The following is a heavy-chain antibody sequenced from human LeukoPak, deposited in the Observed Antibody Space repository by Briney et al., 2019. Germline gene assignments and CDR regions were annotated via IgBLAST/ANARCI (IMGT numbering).Heavy chain of an antibody. CDR3: AREGMRGVVQNAIDY. CDR2: IYYSGST. CDR1: GGSISSGDYY. Sequence: SQTLSLTCTVSGGSISSGDYYWSWIRQPPGKGLEWVGYIYYSGSTYYNPSLKSRVTISVDTSKNQFSLKLSSVTAADTAVYYCAREGMRGVVQNAIDYWGQGTLVTVSS. D-gene: IGHD3-10*01. V-gene: IGHV4-30-4*08. J-gene: IGHJ4*02.